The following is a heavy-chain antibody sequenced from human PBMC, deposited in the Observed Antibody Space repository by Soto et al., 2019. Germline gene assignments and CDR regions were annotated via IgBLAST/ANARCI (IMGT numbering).Heavy chain of an antibody. CDR3: AKTANGWFSAFDI. CDR1: GCAFSSYA. CDR2: ISGSGGTT. Sequence: EVQLLESGGGSVQPGGTLRLSCAASGCAFSSYAMSWVRQAPGKGLEWVSAISGSGGTTYYADSVKGRFTFSRDNSKNTLYLQMNSLRAEDTAVYYCAKTANGWFSAFDIWGQGTMVTVSS. J-gene: IGHJ3*02. D-gene: IGHD6-19*01. V-gene: IGHV3-23*01.